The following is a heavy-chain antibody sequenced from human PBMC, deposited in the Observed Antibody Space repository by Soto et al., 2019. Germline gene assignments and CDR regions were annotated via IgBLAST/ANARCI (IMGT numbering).Heavy chain of an antibody. V-gene: IGHV3-23*01. J-gene: IGHJ6*02. CDR3: AKAAYYDILEFMYYYGMDV. CDR1: GFTFSSYA. Sequence: GGSLRLSCAASGFTFSSYAMSWVRQAPGKGLEWVSAISGSGGSTYYADSVKGRFTISRDNSKNTLYLQMNSLRAEDTAVYYCAKAAYYDILEFMYYYGMDVWGQGTTVTVSS. CDR2: ISGSGGST. D-gene: IGHD3-9*01.